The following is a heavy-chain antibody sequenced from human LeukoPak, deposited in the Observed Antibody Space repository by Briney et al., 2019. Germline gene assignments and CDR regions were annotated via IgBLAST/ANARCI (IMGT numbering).Heavy chain of an antibody. CDR1: GLTFSRHD. V-gene: IGHV3-13*01. CDR3: ATGRSSGWSYAFDI. J-gene: IGHJ3*02. CDR2: IGTLADT. D-gene: IGHD6-19*01. Sequence: GGSLRLSCAASGLTFSRHDMHWVRQVTGKGLEWVSAIGTLADTFYSDSVRGRFTISRENAKNSLYLQMNSLRVGDTAVYYCATGRSSGWSYAFDIWGRGTMATVSS.